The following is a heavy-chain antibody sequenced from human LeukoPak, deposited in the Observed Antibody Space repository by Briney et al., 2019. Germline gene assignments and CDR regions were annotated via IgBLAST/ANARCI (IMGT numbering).Heavy chain of an antibody. Sequence: PGGSLRLSCAASGFTFGDYSMNWVRQAPGKGLVWVSRINSDGTSTSYADSVKGRFTISRDNAKNTLYLQMNSLRAEDTAVYYCARAKITLIRGVVDYWGQGTLVTVSS. V-gene: IGHV3-74*01. CDR1: GFTFGDYS. CDR3: ARAKITLIRGVVDY. J-gene: IGHJ4*02. D-gene: IGHD3-10*01. CDR2: INSDGTST.